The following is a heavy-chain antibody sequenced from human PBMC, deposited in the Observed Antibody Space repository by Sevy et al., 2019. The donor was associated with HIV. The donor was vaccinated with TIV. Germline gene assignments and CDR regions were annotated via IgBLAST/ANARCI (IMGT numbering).Heavy chain of an antibody. CDR1: GGSISSYY. D-gene: IGHD1-20*01. Sequence: SETLSLTCTVSGGSISSYYWSWIRQPPGKGLEWIGYIYYSGSTNYNPSLKGRVTISVDRSKNQFSLKLSSVTAADTAVYYCARGDYPLYNSNSLAAFDIWGQGTMVTVSS. CDR3: ARGDYPLYNSNSLAAFDI. CDR2: IYYSGST. J-gene: IGHJ3*02. V-gene: IGHV4-59*01.